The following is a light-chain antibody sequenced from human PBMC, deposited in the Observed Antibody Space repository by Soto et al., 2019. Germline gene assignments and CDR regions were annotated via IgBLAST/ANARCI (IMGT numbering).Light chain of an antibody. CDR2: EVS. CDR3: SSYTSSSTSDYV. V-gene: IGLV2-14*02. J-gene: IGLJ1*01. CDR1: SSDVGSYNL. Sequence: QSALTQPASVSGSPGQSITISCTGTSSDVGSYNLVSWYQQHPGKAPKLMIYEVSKRPSGVSNRFSGSESGNTASLTISGLQAEDEADYYCSSYTSSSTSDYVFGTGTKLTVL.